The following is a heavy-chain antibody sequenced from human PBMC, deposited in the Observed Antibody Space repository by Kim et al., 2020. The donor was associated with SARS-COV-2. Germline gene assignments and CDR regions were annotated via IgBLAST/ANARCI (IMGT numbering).Heavy chain of an antibody. Sequence: YAQKFQGRVTMTRDTSTSTVYMEVSSLRSEDTAVYYCARGAVSGHTFDYWGQGTLVTVSS. D-gene: IGHD3-3*01. V-gene: IGHV1-46*01. CDR3: ARGAVSGHTFDY. J-gene: IGHJ4*02.